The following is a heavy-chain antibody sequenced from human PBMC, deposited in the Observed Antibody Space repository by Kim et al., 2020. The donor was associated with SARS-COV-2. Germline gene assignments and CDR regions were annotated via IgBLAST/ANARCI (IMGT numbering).Heavy chain of an antibody. V-gene: IGHV1-69*04. Sequence: SVKVSCKASGGTFSSYAISWVRQAPGQGLEWMGRIIPILGIANYAQKFQGRVTITADKSTSTAYMELSSLRSEDTAVYYCARHLEMNIAAAFDYWGQGTLVTVSS. CDR2: IIPILGIA. D-gene: IGHD6-13*01. CDR3: ARHLEMNIAAAFDY. CDR1: GGTFSSYA. J-gene: IGHJ4*02.